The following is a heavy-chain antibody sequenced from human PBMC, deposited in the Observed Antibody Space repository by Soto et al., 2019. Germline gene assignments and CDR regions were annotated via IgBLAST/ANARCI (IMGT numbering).Heavy chain of an antibody. Sequence: GESLKISCKGSGYSFTSYWIGWVRQMPGKGLEWMGVIYPGDSDTRYSPSFQGQATIPADKSISTAYLQWSSLKASDTAMYYCARQGSSSRVAEDYWGQGTLVTVSS. CDR3: ARQGSSSRVAEDY. V-gene: IGHV5-51*01. CDR2: IYPGDSDT. CDR1: GYSFTSYW. J-gene: IGHJ4*02. D-gene: IGHD6-6*01.